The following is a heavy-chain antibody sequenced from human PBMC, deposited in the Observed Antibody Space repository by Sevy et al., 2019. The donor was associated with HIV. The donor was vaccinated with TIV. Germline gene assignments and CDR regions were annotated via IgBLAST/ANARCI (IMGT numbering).Heavy chain of an antibody. CDR2: INQDGSEK. V-gene: IGHV3-7*01. D-gene: IGHD3-22*01. J-gene: IGHJ6*02. CDR3: AGVSSIYYDRGYFYAMDV. Sequence: GGSLRLSCAASRFTFSSYWMSWVRQAPGKGLEWVANINQDGSEKYHLDSVKGRFTNSRDNAKNSLYLQMNSLRAEDSSVYFCAGVSSIYYDRGYFYAMDVWGQGTTVTVSS. CDR1: RFTFSSYW.